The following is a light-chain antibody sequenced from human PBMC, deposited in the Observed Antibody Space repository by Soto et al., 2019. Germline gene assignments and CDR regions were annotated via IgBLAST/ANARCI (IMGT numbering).Light chain of an antibody. Sequence: EIVMTQSPATLSVSPGERATPSCRASQTVSNNLAWYQQKPGQSPRLLIYDASTRVTGIPARFSGSGSGTEFTLTISSLQSEDFAVHYCQQYYYWPLTFGGGTKVDIK. J-gene: IGKJ4*01. CDR2: DAS. CDR1: QTVSNN. CDR3: QQYYYWPLT. V-gene: IGKV3-15*01.